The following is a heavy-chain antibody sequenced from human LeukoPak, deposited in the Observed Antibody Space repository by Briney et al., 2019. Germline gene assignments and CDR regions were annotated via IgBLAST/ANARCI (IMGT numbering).Heavy chain of an antibody. CDR3: ARDYSGYDSDAFDI. Sequence: SETLSLTCTVSGGSISSYYWSWIRQPAGKGLEWIGRIYTSGSTNYNPSLKSRVTMSVDTSKNQFPLKLSSVTAADTAVYYCARDYSGYDSDAFDIWGQGTMVTVSS. CDR2: IYTSGST. D-gene: IGHD5-12*01. CDR1: GGSISSYY. J-gene: IGHJ3*02. V-gene: IGHV4-4*07.